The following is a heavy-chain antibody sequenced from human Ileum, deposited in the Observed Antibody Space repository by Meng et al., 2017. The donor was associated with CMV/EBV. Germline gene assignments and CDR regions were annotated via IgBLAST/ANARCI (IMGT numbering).Heavy chain of an antibody. CDR2: IDNEGSGA. D-gene: IGHD5-12*01. CDR3: ARDKLLYSGYDNPPYYFDY. CDR1: GFTFNKYW. Sequence: GGSLRLSCVASGFTFNKYWMHWVRQPPGGGLVWLSRIDNEGSGAIYADSVRGRFTVSRDNARNTVYLQMNNLRDEDTAVYYCARDKLLYSGYDNPPYYFDYWGQGTLVTVSS. V-gene: IGHV3-74*01. J-gene: IGHJ4*02.